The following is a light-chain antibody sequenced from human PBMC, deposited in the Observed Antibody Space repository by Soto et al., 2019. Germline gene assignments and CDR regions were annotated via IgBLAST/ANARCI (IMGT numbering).Light chain of an antibody. CDR2: DAS. CDR1: QSVSIN. Sequence: EIVMTQSPATLSVSPGERATLSCRASQSVSINLAWYQQKLGQAPRLLIYDASTRAIGFPARFSGSWSGTEFSLTISSLQSEDFAVYYCQHYNSWPTLGQGTKVDIK. V-gene: IGKV3-15*01. J-gene: IGKJ1*01. CDR3: QHYNSWPT.